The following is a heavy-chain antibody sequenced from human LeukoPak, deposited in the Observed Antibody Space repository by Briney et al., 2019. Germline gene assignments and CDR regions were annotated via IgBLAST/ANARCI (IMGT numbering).Heavy chain of an antibody. CDR2: ISYDGSNQ. J-gene: IGHJ4*02. CDR3: AKESGSGSYQNTFDY. Sequence: GGSLRLSCAASGFTFTSYGMHWVRQAPGRGLEWVALISYDGSNQYYADSVKGRFTISRDNSKNTLYLQMNSLRAEDTAVYYCAKESGSGSYQNTFDYWGQGTLVTVSS. V-gene: IGHV3-30*18. D-gene: IGHD3-10*01. CDR1: GFTFTSYG.